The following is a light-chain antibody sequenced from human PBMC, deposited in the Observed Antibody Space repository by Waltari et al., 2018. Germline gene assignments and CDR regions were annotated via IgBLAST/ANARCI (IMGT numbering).Light chain of an antibody. CDR2: EAV. J-gene: IGLJ1*01. CDR1: SADLASYNL. V-gene: IGLV2-23*01. Sequence: QSALTQPASVSGSPGQSITIPCTGASADLASYNLVSWYQHPPAKAPKLLIYEAVKRPSGVSNRFSGAKSGTTASLIIAGLQADDEADYYCCSYTGSSTSYGCGSGTKVTVL. CDR3: CSYTGSSTSYG.